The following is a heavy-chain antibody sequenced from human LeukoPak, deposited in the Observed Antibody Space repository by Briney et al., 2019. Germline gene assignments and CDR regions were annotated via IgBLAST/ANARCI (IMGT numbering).Heavy chain of an antibody. CDR1: GFTVSSNS. Sequence: PGGSLRLSCTVSGFTVSSNSMSWVRQAPGKGLEWVSFIYSDNTHYSDSVKGRFTISRDNSKNTLYLQMNSLRAEDTSVYYCARRAGAYSHPYDYLGQGTLVTVSS. D-gene: IGHD4/OR15-4a*01. V-gene: IGHV3-53*01. CDR2: IYSDNT. CDR3: ARRAGAYSHPYDY. J-gene: IGHJ4*02.